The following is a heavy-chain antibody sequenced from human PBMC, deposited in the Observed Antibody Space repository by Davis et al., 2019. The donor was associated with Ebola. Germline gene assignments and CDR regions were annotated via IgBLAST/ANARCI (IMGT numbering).Heavy chain of an antibody. D-gene: IGHD3-3*01. V-gene: IGHV3-7*03. J-gene: IGHJ5*02. CDR2: IKQGGSEK. CDR3: ARDGLVTTHGLWGWFDP. Sequence: GGSLRLSCAASGFTFSSYSMNWVRQAPGKGLEWVATIKQGGSEKYYVDSMKGRITISRDNAKNSLYLEMNSLRAEDTAVYYCARDGLVTTHGLWGWFDPWGQGTLVTVSS. CDR1: GFTFSSYS.